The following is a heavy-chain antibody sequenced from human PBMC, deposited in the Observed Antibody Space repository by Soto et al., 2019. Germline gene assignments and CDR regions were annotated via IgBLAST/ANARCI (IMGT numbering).Heavy chain of an antibody. CDR2: INDGNGNT. J-gene: IGHJ4*02. V-gene: IGHV1-3*01. CDR1: GYTFTSYA. Sequence: QVQLVQSGAEVKKPGASVKVSCKASGYTFTSYAMHWVRQAPGQRLEWMGWINDGNGNTKYSQKFQGRVTFTRDTSASTAYMELSSLRSEDTAVYYCARDVGATGDWGQGTLVTVSS. D-gene: IGHD1-26*01. CDR3: ARDVGATGD.